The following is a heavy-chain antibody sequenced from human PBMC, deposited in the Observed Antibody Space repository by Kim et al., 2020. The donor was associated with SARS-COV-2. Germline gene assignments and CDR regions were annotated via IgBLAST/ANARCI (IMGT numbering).Heavy chain of an antibody. V-gene: IGHV3-23*01. D-gene: IGHD3-16*01. CDR1: GFTFSTYA. CDR2: ITSGGDDS. Sequence: GGSLRLSCAASGFTFSTYAMTWVRQAPGKGLKWVSLITSGGDDSYYADSVKGRFTISRDNSKNILYLQMNSLRVEDTAVFYCAKLGGSSYGKEYFDYWGRETLVTVSS. J-gene: IGHJ4*02. CDR3: AKLGGSSYGKEYFDY.